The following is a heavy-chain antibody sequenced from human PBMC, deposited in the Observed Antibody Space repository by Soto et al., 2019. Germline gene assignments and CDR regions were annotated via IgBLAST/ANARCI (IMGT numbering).Heavy chain of an antibody. Sequence: QIQLLQSRAEVKKPGASVKVTCKASGYTFRNFGISWVRQAPGQGLEWMGWISAYNANANYAQKFQGRLTMTADTPTSTAYMELRSLRSDETAVYYCARENSYFDYWGQGTLVTVSS. CDR2: ISAYNANA. CDR1: GYTFRNFG. J-gene: IGHJ4*02. V-gene: IGHV1-18*01. CDR3: ARENSYFDY.